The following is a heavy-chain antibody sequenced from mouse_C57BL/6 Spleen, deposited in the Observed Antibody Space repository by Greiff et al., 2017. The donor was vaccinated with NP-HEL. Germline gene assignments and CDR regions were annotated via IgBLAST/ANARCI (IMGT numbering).Heavy chain of an antibody. V-gene: IGHV1-15*01. CDR2: IDPETGGT. CDR1: GYTFTDYE. J-gene: IGHJ1*03. D-gene: IGHD3-1*01. Sequence: QVQLQQSGAELVRPGASVTLSCKASGYTFTDYEMHWVKQTPVHGLEWIGAIDPETGGTAYNQKFKGKAILTADKSSSTAYMELRSLTSEDSAVYYCTRSGWDWYFGGWGTGTTVTVST. CDR3: TRSGWDWYFGG.